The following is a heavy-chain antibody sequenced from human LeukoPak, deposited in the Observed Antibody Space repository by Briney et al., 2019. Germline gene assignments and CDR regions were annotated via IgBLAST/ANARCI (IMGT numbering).Heavy chain of an antibody. D-gene: IGHD4/OR15-4a*01. V-gene: IGHV3-30*04. Sequence: GGSLRLSCAASGFTFSSYAMHWVRQAPGKGLEWVAVISYDGSNKYYADSVKGRFTISRDNSKNTFYLQMNSLRAEDTAMYYCAKVSLNMVNDAFDIWGQGTMVSVSS. J-gene: IGHJ3*02. CDR3: AKVSLNMVNDAFDI. CDR2: ISYDGSNK. CDR1: GFTFSSYA.